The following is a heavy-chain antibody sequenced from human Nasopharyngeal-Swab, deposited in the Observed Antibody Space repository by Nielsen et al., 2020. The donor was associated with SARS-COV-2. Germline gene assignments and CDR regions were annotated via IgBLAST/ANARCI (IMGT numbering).Heavy chain of an antibody. Sequence: SGPTLVKPTGTLTLTCTVSGFSLSNARMGVSWIRQPPGKALEWLAHIFSNDEKSYSTSLKSRLTISKDTSKSQVVLTMTNMDPVDTATYYCARILYYYYYMDVWGKGTTVTVSS. V-gene: IGHV2-26*01. CDR1: GFSLSNARMG. J-gene: IGHJ6*03. CDR3: ARILYYYYYMDV. CDR2: IFSNDEK.